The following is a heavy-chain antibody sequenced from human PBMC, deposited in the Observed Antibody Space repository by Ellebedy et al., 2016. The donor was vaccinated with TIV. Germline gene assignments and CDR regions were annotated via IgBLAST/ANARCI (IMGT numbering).Heavy chain of an antibody. D-gene: IGHD1-14*01. CDR2: INHSGST. CDR1: GGSFSGYY. V-gene: IGHV4-34*01. J-gene: IGHJ4*02. CDR3: ARGPDKSTYYFDY. Sequence: MPSETLSLTCAVYGGSFSGYYWSWIRQPPGKGLEWIGEINHSGSTNYNPSLKSQVTISVDTSKNQFSLKLSSVTAADTAVYYCARGPDKSTYYFDYWGQGTLVTVSS.